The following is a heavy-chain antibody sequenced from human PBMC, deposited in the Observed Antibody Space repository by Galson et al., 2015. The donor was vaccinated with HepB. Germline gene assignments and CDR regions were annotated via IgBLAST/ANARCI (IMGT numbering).Heavy chain of an antibody. CDR3: AYSSDV. CDR1: GDSVSSNHAV. Sequence: CAISGDSVSSNHAVWNWLRQSPSRGLEWLGRTYYRSKWYIDYATSVRSRITINPDTSRNQFSLHLSSVTPEDTAVYYCAYSSDVWGQGTTVIVSS. D-gene: IGHD4-11*01. V-gene: IGHV6-1*01. J-gene: IGHJ6*02. CDR2: TYYRSKWYI.